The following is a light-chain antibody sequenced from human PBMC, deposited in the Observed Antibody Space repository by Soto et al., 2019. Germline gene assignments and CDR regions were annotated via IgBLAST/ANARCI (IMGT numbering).Light chain of an antibody. CDR1: QTVSDNY. V-gene: IGKV3-20*01. J-gene: IGKJ4*01. CDR2: RAS. CDR3: QQYGGSPRVS. Sequence: EIVLTQSPGALSLSPGDRATLSCRASQTVSDNYLAWYQQKPGQAPRLLIYRASTRATGIPDRFSGSGSGTDFTLTISRLEPEDFAVYYCQQYGGSPRVSFGGGTKVAIK.